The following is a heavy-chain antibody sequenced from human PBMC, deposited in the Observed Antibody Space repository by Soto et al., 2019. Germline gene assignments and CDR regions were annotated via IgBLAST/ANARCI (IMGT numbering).Heavy chain of an antibody. J-gene: IGHJ4*02. V-gene: IGHV2-70*01. Sequence: SGPQLLNPTQTLTLPCTFSVFSFTTRGMCVSWIRQPPGKALEWLALIDWDDDKFYVTSLKTRFTISRDTSKNQVVLTMTNMDPLDTATYYCARNFYDPGNYYARIDYWGPGTLVTVSS. D-gene: IGHD3-10*01. CDR2: IDWDDDK. CDR3: ARNFYDPGNYYARIDY. CDR1: VFSFTTRGMC.